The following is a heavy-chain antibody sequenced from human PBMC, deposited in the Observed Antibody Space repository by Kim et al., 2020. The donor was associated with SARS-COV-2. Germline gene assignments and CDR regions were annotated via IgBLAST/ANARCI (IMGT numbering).Heavy chain of an antibody. V-gene: IGHV3-23*01. J-gene: IGHJ5*02. Sequence: RFTISRDNSKSTLYLQMNSLGAEDTAVYYCAKDAPDDCSSTSCYDNWFDPWGQGTLVTVSS. CDR3: AKDAPDDCSSTSCYDNWFDP. D-gene: IGHD2-2*01.